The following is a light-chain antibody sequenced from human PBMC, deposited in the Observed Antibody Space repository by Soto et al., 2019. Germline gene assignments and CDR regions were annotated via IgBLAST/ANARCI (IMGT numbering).Light chain of an antibody. V-gene: IGLV2-14*01. J-gene: IGLJ1*01. CDR2: EVS. CDR1: SSDVGGYNY. CDR3: SSYTSNSTYV. Sequence: QSVLTQPPSASGSPGQSVAISCTGTSSDVGGYNYVSWHQLHPGKAPKLMVYEVSNRPSGVSNRFSGSKSGNTASLTISGLQAEDEADYYCSSYTSNSTYVFGTGTKVTVL.